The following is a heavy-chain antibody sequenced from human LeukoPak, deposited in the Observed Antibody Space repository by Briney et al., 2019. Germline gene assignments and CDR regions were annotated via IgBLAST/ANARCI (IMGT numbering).Heavy chain of an antibody. J-gene: IGHJ4*02. CDR1: GFTFDDYG. Sequence: GGSLRLSCAASGFTFDDYGMSWVRQAPGKGLEWVSGINWNGGSTGYADSVKGRFTISRDNAKNSLYLQMNSLRAEDTAVYYCAKDSSRYYFDYWGQGTLVTVSS. V-gene: IGHV3-20*04. CDR3: AKDSSRYYFDY. CDR2: INWNGGST.